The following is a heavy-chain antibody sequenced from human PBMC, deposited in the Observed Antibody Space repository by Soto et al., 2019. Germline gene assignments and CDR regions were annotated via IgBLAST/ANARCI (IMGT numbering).Heavy chain of an antibody. CDR3: AREERSVKYYGSGGSFDY. J-gene: IGHJ4*02. Sequence: GASVKVSCKASGGTFSSYAISWVRQAPGQGLEWMGGIIPIFGTANYAQKFQGRVTITADESTSTAYMELSSLRSEDTAVYYCAREERSVKYYGSGGSFDYWGQGTLVTVSS. D-gene: IGHD3-10*01. V-gene: IGHV1-69*13. CDR2: IIPIFGTA. CDR1: GGTFSSYA.